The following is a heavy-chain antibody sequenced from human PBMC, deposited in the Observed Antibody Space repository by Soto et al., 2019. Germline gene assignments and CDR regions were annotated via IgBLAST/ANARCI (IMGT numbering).Heavy chain of an antibody. CDR2: IDPSRGSA. Sequence: GASVKVSCKASGYTFINYYIHWVRQGPGQGLEWMGIIDPSRGSASYAQSFQARIAMTRDTSTSTVYMELSSLRSEDTAVYFCARDHDYVWGNYRYTADYWGQGTLVTVSS. J-gene: IGHJ4*02. D-gene: IGHD3-16*02. CDR3: ARDHDYVWGNYRYTADY. CDR1: GYTFINYY. V-gene: IGHV1-46*01.